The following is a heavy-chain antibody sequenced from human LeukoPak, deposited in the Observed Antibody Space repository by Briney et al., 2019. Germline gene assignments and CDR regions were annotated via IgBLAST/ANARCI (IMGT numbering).Heavy chain of an antibody. V-gene: IGHV3-30*18. D-gene: IGHD4-17*01. CDR2: ISYDGSNK. CDR3: AKSGETVTYFDY. CDR1: GFTFNTYA. Sequence: GGSLRLSCAASGFTFNTYAMSWVRQAPGKGLEWVAVISYDGSNKYYADSVKGRFTISRDNSKNTLYLQMNSLRAEDTAVYYCAKSGETVTYFDYWGQGTLVTVSS. J-gene: IGHJ4*02.